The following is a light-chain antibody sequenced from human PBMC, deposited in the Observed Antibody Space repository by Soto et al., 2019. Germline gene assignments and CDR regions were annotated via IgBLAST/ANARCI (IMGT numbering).Light chain of an antibody. V-gene: IGKV3-15*01. Sequence: EVVMTQSPATVSVSPGERATLSCRARQSVSSNLAWYQQKPGQAPRLRIYGASTRATGTPARFSGSGSGTEFYLTISCLQSEHFAVYYCQQYTSWPPYTFGQGTKLEIK. CDR2: GAS. CDR3: QQYTSWPPYT. CDR1: QSVSSN. J-gene: IGKJ2*01.